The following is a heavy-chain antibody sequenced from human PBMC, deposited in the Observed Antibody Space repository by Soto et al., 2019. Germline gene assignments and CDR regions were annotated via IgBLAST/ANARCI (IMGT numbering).Heavy chain of an antibody. Sequence: QVQLVQSGAEVKKPGSSVKVSCKASGGTFSSYAISWVRQAPGQGLEWMGGIIPFFGTANYAQKFQGRVTITADESTSTAYMELSSLRSEDTAVYYCARGYYGSGSYYLSARYYGMDVWGQGTTVTVSS. J-gene: IGHJ6*02. D-gene: IGHD3-10*01. CDR1: GGTFSSYA. CDR3: ARGYYGSGSYYLSARYYGMDV. CDR2: IIPFFGTA. V-gene: IGHV1-69*01.